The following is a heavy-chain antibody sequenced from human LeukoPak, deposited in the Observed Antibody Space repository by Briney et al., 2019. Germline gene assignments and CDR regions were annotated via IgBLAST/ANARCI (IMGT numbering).Heavy chain of an antibody. CDR2: IDSDGSST. CDR1: GFTVSSNY. D-gene: IGHD2-15*01. V-gene: IGHV3-74*01. Sequence: GGSLRLSCAASGFTVSSNYMSWVRQAPGKGLVWVSRIDSDGSSTIYADSVKGRFTVSRDNAKNTLNLQMNSLRAEDTALYYCARSGAPTPDYWGQGTLVIVSS. J-gene: IGHJ4*02. CDR3: ARSGAPTPDY.